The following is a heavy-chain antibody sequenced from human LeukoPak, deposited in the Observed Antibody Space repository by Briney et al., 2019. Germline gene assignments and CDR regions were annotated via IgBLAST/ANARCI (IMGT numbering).Heavy chain of an antibody. CDR2: VYPSDSDSDT. Sequence: GESLKISCKGSGYSFTSYWIGWVRQMPGKGLEWMGVVYPSDSDSDTKYSPSFQGQVTISADKSISTAYLQWSSLKASDTAIYYCARRDYYGSGSYWVAFDYWGQGTLVTVSS. CDR1: GYSFTSYW. J-gene: IGHJ4*02. D-gene: IGHD3-10*01. CDR3: ARRDYYGSGSYWVAFDY. V-gene: IGHV5-51*01.